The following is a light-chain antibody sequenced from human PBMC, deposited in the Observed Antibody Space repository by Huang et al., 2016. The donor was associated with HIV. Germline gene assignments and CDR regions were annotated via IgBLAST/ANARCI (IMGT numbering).Light chain of an antibody. V-gene: IGKV1-33*01. CDR3: QQYDNLHT. CDR2: DAS. Sequence: DIQMTQSPSSLSASVGERVTITCQASQDISNYLNWYQQKPGKAPKLLIYDASNLETGVPSRVSGSRSGTHFTFTINNLQPEDIATYYCQQYDNLHTFGQGTKLEIK. CDR1: QDISNY. J-gene: IGKJ2*01.